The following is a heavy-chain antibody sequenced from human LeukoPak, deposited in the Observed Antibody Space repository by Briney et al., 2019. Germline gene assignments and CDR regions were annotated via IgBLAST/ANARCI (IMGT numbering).Heavy chain of an antibody. CDR2: IYYSGST. CDR1: GGSINSYY. Sequence: PSETLSLTRTVSGGSINSYYWSWIRQPPGKGLEWIGYIYYSGSTNYNPSLKSRVTISVDTSKNQFSLKLSPVTAADTAVYYCARGAPYYYDSSGYLFDYWGQGTLVTVSS. V-gene: IGHV4-59*01. D-gene: IGHD3-22*01. CDR3: ARGAPYYYDSSGYLFDY. J-gene: IGHJ4*02.